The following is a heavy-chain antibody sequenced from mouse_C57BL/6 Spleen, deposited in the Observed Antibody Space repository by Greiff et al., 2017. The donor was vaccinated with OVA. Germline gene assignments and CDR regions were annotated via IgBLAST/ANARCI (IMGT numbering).Heavy chain of an antibody. D-gene: IGHD1-1*01. CDR1: GYSITSGYY. J-gene: IGHJ1*03. CDR3: AHTRSYYYGSSSYWYFDV. V-gene: IGHV3-6*01. CDR2: ISYDGSN. Sequence: ESGPGLVKPSQSLSLTCSVTGYSITSGYYWNWIRQFPGNKLEWMGYISYDGSNNYNPSLKNRISITRDTSKNQFFLKLNSVTTEDTATXYCAHTRSYYYGSSSYWYFDVWGTGTTVTVSS.